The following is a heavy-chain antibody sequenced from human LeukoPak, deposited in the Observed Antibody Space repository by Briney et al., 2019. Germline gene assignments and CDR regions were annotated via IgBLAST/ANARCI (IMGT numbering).Heavy chain of an antibody. Sequence: ASVKVSCKASDYPFTSYGITWVRQAPGQGLEWMGWISAYNGNTNYAQKLQGRVTLTTDTSTSTAYMELRSLRSDDTAVYYCARSSSVTIPGYYFDYWGQGTLVTVSS. V-gene: IGHV1-18*01. D-gene: IGHD2-21*01. CDR3: ARSSSVTIPGYYFDY. CDR1: DYPFTSYG. J-gene: IGHJ4*02. CDR2: ISAYNGNT.